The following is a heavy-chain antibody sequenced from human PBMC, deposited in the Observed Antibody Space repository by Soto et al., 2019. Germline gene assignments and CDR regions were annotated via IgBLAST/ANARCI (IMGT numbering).Heavy chain of an antibody. J-gene: IGHJ6*02. CDR3: SRDRERITMGRLIALGAMDV. CDR1: GLTFSSYG. CDR2: ITPHGSEP. V-gene: IGHV3-7*03. Sequence: EEQLVESGGDLVQPGGSLRLSCAASGLTFSSYGMTWFRQPPGKGREWVATITPHGSEPFYADSLKGRCTISRDNSKNSLSLHMDSLRVEDTAVYYCSRDRERITMGRLIALGAMDVWGQWATVAVSS. D-gene: IGHD3-10*01.